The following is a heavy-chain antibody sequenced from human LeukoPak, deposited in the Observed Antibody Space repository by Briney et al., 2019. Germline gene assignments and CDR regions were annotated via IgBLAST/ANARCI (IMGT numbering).Heavy chain of an antibody. D-gene: IGHD6-19*01. Sequence: GRSLRLSCAASGFTFSSYGMHWVRQAPGKGLEWVAVISYDGSNKYYADSVKGRFTISRDNSKNTLYLQMNSLRAEDTAVYYCAEPIAVADNDAFDIWGQGTMVTVSS. CDR2: ISYDGSNK. J-gene: IGHJ3*02. CDR1: GFTFSSYG. CDR3: AEPIAVADNDAFDI. V-gene: IGHV3-30*18.